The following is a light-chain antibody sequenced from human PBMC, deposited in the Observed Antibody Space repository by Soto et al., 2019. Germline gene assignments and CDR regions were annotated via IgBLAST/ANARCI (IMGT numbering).Light chain of an antibody. V-gene: IGLV1-40*01. CDR1: SSNIGAGYD. Sequence: QSVLTQPPSVSGAPGQRVTISCTGSSSNIGAGYDVHWYQQLPGTAPKLLIYGNNNRPSGVPDRFSGSKSGTSASLAITGLQAEDEADYYCQSYASLLSWVFGGGTKLTVL. J-gene: IGLJ3*02. CDR3: QSYASLLSWV. CDR2: GNN.